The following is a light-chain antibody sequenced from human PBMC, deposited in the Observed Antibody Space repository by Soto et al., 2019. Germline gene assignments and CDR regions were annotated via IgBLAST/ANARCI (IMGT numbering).Light chain of an antibody. CDR3: NSYTSSSTLYV. J-gene: IGLJ1*01. CDR2: EVT. Sequence: QSVLTQPASVSGSPGQSITISCTGTSSDIGGYNYVSWYQQHPGKAPQLLIYEVTNRPSGVSHRFSGSKSGNTASLTISGLQTEDEADYYCNSYTSSSTLYVFGTGIKVTVL. V-gene: IGLV2-14*01. CDR1: SSDIGGYNY.